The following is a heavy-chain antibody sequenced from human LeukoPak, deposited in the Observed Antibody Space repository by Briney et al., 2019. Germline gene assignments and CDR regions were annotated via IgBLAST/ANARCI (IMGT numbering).Heavy chain of an antibody. Sequence: GASVKVSCKASGYTFTGYYVHWVRQAPGQGLEWMGRIIPILGIANYAQKFQGRVTITADKSTSTAYMELSSLRSEDTAVYYCARDIAHRTMVRGVIIDWFDPWGQGTLVTVSS. J-gene: IGHJ5*02. D-gene: IGHD3-10*01. V-gene: IGHV1-69*04. CDR3: ARDIAHRTMVRGVIIDWFDP. CDR1: GYTFTGYY. CDR2: IIPILGIA.